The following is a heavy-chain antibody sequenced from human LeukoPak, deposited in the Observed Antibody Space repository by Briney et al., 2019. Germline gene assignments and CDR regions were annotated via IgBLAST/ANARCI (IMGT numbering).Heavy chain of an antibody. CDR2: ISSSSTYI. CDR3: VRENHGSFDY. V-gene: IGHV3-21*01. Sequence: GGSLRLSCAASGFSFSSYYVNCVRQAPGKGLEWVSCISSSSTYIYYADSVRGRFAISRDNAKNSLYLQMNSLRAEDTAVYYCVRENHGSFDYWGQGSLVTVSS. CDR1: GFSFSSYY. D-gene: IGHD5-24*01. J-gene: IGHJ4*02.